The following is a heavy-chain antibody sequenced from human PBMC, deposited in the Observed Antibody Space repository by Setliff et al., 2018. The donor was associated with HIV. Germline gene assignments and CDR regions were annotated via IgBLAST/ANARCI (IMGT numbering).Heavy chain of an antibody. J-gene: IGHJ4*02. V-gene: IGHV1-69*13. Sequence: SVKVSCKASGGTFSNYAFSWVRQAPGQGLEWMGGIIPLFGTANYAQNFQGRVTITADASTSTAYMELSSLRSEDTAMYYCARGYDSSGSLFDYWGQGTLVTVSS. CDR2: IIPLFGTA. CDR1: GGTFSNYA. CDR3: ARGYDSSGSLFDY. D-gene: IGHD3-22*01.